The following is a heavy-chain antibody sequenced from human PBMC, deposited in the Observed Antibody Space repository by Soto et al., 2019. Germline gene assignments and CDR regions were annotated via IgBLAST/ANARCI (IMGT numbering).Heavy chain of an antibody. V-gene: IGHV1-18*01. Sequence: GASVKVSCKASGYTFTSYGISWVRQAPGQGLEWMGWISAYNGNTNYAQKLQGRVTMTTDTSTSTAYMELRSLRSDDTAVYYCARDGSGAYYYDSSPHVAFDIWGQGTMVTVSS. CDR2: ISAYNGNT. J-gene: IGHJ3*02. CDR1: GYTFTSYG. D-gene: IGHD3-22*01. CDR3: ARDGSGAYYYDSSPHVAFDI.